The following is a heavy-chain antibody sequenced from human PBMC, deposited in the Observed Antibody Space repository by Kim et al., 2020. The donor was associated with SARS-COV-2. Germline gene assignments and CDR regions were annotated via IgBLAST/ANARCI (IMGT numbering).Heavy chain of an antibody. Sequence: SETLSLTCTVSGGSISSGGYYWSWIRQHPGKGLEWIGYIYYSGSTYYNPSLKSRVTISVDTSKNQFSLKLSSVTAADTAVYYCARDRGRGTTYYYYGMDVWGQGTTVTVSS. CDR2: IYYSGST. D-gene: IGHD3-10*01. V-gene: IGHV4-31*03. J-gene: IGHJ6*02. CDR1: GGSISSGGYY. CDR3: ARDRGRGTTYYYYGMDV.